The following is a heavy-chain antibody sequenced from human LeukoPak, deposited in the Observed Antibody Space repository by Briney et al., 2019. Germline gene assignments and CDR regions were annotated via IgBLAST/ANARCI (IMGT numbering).Heavy chain of an antibody. J-gene: IGHJ4*02. D-gene: IGHD3-10*01. CDR3: ARGGLWFGELLSFDY. CDR1: GYIFTNFG. V-gene: IGHV1-18*01. Sequence: ASVKVSCKAFGYIFTNFGITWLRQAPGQGLEWMGWISTYNGNTNYAQNLQGRVTMTADTSTTTAYMELWSLRSDDTAVYYCARGGLWFGELLSFDYWGQGTLVTVSS. CDR2: ISTYNGNT.